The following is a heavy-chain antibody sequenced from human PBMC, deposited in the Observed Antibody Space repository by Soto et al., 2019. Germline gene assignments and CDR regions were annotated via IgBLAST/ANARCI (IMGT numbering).Heavy chain of an antibody. Sequence: LRLSCVASGFTFSDFGMHWVRQGPGKGLEWLAVISEDAETDFHADSVKGRFTVSRDNFKETLYLQMNSLTTDDSGVYFCAKAPFRRPYYFYGMDVWGQGTTVTVSS. J-gene: IGHJ6*02. D-gene: IGHD3-10*01. CDR3: AKAPFRRPYYFYGMDV. CDR2: ISEDAETD. V-gene: IGHV3-30*18. CDR1: GFTFSDFG.